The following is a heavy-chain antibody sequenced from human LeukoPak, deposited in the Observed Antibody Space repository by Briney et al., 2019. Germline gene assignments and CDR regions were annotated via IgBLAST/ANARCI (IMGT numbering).Heavy chain of an antibody. CDR1: GFTVSTNY. D-gene: IGHD3-22*01. Sequence: GGSLRLSCAASGFTVSTNYMGWVRQAPGKGLEWVSVLYSGGSTYYPDSVKGRFTISRDNSQNTLYLQMDSLRPEDTAVYYCARLSDSSTYGAFDIWGHGTMVTVSS. CDR2: LYSGGST. CDR3: ARLSDSSTYGAFDI. J-gene: IGHJ3*02. V-gene: IGHV3-66*02.